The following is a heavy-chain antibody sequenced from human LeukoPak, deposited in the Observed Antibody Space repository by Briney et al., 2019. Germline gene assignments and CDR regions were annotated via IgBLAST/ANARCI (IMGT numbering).Heavy chain of an antibody. J-gene: IGHJ4*02. CDR3: ARDDGGNSGTFVDY. V-gene: IGHV3-30*04. Sequence: GGSLRLSCAASGFSFDSYALHWVRQAPGKGLEWMALISDDGRNQYYADSVKGRFTISRDNSKNTLYLQLNSLRTEDTAVYYCARDDGGNSGTFVDYWGQGTLVTVSS. D-gene: IGHD1-26*01. CDR2: ISDDGRNQ. CDR1: GFSFDSYA.